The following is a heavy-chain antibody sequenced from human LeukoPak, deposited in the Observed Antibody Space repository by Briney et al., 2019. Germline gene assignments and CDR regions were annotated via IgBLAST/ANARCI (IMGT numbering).Heavy chain of an antibody. J-gene: IGHJ4*02. D-gene: IGHD1-26*01. CDR1: GFTFGSYA. CDR2: ISYDGSNK. Sequence: GGSLRLSCAASGFTFGSYAMHWVRQAPGKGLEWVAVISYDGSNKYYADSVKGRFTISRDNSKNTLYLQMNSLRAEDTAVYYCAKDRGGSYDYWGQGTLVTVSS. CDR3: AKDRGGSYDY. V-gene: IGHV3-30*04.